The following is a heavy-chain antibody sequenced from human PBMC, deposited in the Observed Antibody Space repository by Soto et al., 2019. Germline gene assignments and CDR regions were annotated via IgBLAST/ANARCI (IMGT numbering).Heavy chain of an antibody. CDR1: GFTFSSYS. CDR2: ISSSSSYI. D-gene: IGHD3-22*01. V-gene: IGHV3-21*01. J-gene: IGHJ4*02. CDR3: ARASRPKTRPFDSSGYDY. Sequence: EVQLVESGGGLVKPGGSLRLSCAASGFTFSSYSMNWVRQAPGKGLEWVSSISSSSSYIYYADSVKGRFTISRDNAKNSLYLQMNSLRAEDTAVYYCARASRPKTRPFDSSGYDYWGQGTLVTVSS.